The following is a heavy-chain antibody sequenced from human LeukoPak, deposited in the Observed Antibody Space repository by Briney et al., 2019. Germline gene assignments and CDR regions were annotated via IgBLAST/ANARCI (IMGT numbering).Heavy chain of an antibody. CDR3: ARDAGMPVAGPGYCDY. CDR2: IWNDGSRK. D-gene: IGHD6-19*01. J-gene: IGHJ4*02. V-gene: IGHV3-33*01. CDR1: GFTFSSYG. Sequence: PGRSLRLSCAASGFTFSSYGMHWVRQAPGKGLEWVALIWNDGSRKYYADSVEGRFTLSRDNSKNTLYLQMSSLRAEDTGVYYCARDAGMPVAGPGYCDYWGQGTLVTVSS.